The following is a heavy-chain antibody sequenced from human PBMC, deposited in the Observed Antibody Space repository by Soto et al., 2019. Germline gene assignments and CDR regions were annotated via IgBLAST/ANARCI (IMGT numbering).Heavy chain of an antibody. J-gene: IGHJ3*02. Sequence: SETLSLTCTVSGASVSSGSYYWSWIRQPPGKGLEWIGYIYYSGSTNYNPSLKSRVTISVDTSKNQFSLKLSSVTAADTAVYYCARVPYCSGGSCYSGSFDIWGQGTMVT. CDR2: IYYSGST. D-gene: IGHD2-15*01. CDR1: GASVSSGSYY. CDR3: ARVPYCSGGSCYSGSFDI. V-gene: IGHV4-61*01.